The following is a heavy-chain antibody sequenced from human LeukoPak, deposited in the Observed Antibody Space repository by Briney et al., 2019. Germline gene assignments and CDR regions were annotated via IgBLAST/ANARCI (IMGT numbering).Heavy chain of an antibody. Sequence: GGSLRLSCAASEFTFSSYGMHWVRQPPGKGLEWVAFIRFAGSDKYYADSVKGRFTISRDNSKNTLYLQMNSLRAEDTAVYYCAKMGPDGGSYLDYWGQGTLVTVSS. V-gene: IGHV3-30*02. D-gene: IGHD1-26*01. CDR2: IRFAGSDK. J-gene: IGHJ4*02. CDR3: AKMGPDGGSYLDY. CDR1: EFTFSSYG.